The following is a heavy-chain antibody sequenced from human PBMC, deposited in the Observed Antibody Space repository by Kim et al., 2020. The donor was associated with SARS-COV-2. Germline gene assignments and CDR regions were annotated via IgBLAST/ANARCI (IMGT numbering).Heavy chain of an antibody. CDR2: ISSNGGST. V-gene: IGHV3-64D*06. Sequence: GGSLRLSCSASGFTFSSYAMHWVRQAPGKGLEYVSAISSNGGSTYYADSVKGIFTISRDNSKNTLYLQMSSLRAEDTAVYYCVAYYYDSSGYYFDYWGQGTLVTVSS. J-gene: IGHJ4*02. CDR1: GFTFSSYA. CDR3: VAYYYDSSGYYFDY. D-gene: IGHD3-22*01.